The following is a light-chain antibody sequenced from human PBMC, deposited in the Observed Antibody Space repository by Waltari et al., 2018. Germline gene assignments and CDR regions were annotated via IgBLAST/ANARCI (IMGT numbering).Light chain of an antibody. Sequence: IWLTQAPAALSLSPGERATLSCRASQPISTYLAWYQQKPGTPPRLLIYEASRRATGISARFSGSGSGTDFTLTISSLEPEDFAVYYCQQRYRWVTFGQGTRLEIK. CDR3: QQRYRWVT. CDR1: QPISTY. CDR2: EAS. J-gene: IGKJ5*01. V-gene: IGKV3-11*01.